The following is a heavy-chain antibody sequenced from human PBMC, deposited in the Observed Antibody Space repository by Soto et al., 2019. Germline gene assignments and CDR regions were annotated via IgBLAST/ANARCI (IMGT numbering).Heavy chain of an antibody. J-gene: IGHJ4*02. CDR3: ASYSSSWIATD. CDR2: ISPNSGST. V-gene: IGHV1-18*04. CDR1: GYTFTSYY. D-gene: IGHD6-13*01. Sequence: GASVKVSCKASGYTFTSYYMHWVRQAPGQGLEWMGRISPNSGSTNYAQKLQGRVTMTTDTSTSTAYMELRSLRSDDTAVYYCASYSSSWIATDWGQGTLVTVSS.